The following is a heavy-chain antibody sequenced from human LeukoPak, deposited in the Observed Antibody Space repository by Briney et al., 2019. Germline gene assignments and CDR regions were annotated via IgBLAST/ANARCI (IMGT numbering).Heavy chain of an antibody. CDR2: IRSKPYGGTP. D-gene: IGHD3-22*01. V-gene: IGHV3-49*04. Sequence: GRSLRLSCTTSGFTFADYALNWVRQAPGKGLEWVGFIRSKPYGGTPEYAASVKGRVSISRDDSKSIAYLQMDSLKTEDTAVYYCTRDQYYDRSARFDSWGQGTLVTVSS. CDR3: TRDQYYDRSARFDS. CDR1: GFTFADYA. J-gene: IGHJ4*02.